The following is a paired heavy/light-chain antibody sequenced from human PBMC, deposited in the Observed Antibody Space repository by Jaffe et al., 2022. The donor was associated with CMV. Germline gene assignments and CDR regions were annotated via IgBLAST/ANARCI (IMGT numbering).Heavy chain of an antibody. CDR2: IYYSGST. CDR3: ALDPSAVAGPLPYYMDV. V-gene: IGHV4-39*01. D-gene: IGHD6-19*01. Sequence: QLQLQESGPGLVKPSETLSLTCTVSGGSISSSSYYWGWIRQPPGKGLEWIGSIYYSGSTYYNPSLKSRVTISVDTSKNQFSLKLSSVTAADTAVYYCALDPSAVAGPLPYYMDVWGKGTTVTVSS. CDR1: GGSISSSSYY. J-gene: IGHJ6*03.
Light chain of an antibody. CDR2: AAS. J-gene: IGKJ3*01. V-gene: IGKV1-27*01. Sequence: DIQMTQSPSSLSASVGDRVTITCRASQGISNYLAWYQQKPGKVPKLLIYAASTLQSGVPSRFSGSGSGTDFTLTISSLQPEDVATYYCQKYNSALFTFGPGTKVDIK. CDR1: QGISNY. CDR3: QKYNSALFT.